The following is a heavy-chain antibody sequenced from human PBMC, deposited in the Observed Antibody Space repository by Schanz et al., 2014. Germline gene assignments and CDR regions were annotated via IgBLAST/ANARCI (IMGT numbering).Heavy chain of an antibody. CDR3: ARDKGGYYPFDY. CDR2: ISDDGSNH. D-gene: IGHD3-3*01. CDR1: GFTFSSYG. V-gene: IGHV3-30*03. J-gene: IGHJ4*02. Sequence: VQLVESGGDLVKPGGSLRLSCEASGFTFSSYGMHWVRQAPGKGLEWVAVISDDGSNHYYPDSVKGRFTISRDNSKNTLYLQMNSLRSEDTAVYYCARDKGGYYPFDYWGQGTLVTVSS.